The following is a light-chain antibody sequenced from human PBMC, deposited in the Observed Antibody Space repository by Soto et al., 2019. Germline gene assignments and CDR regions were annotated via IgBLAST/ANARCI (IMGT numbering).Light chain of an antibody. CDR2: DVT. CDR1: SSDARGYNY. Sequence: QSALTQPASVSGSPGQSITISCTGTSSDARGYNYASWNQHHPGKAPKLIIFDVTNRPSGVSNRFSGSQSGNTASLTISGLQTEDEADYYCFSYTSTNTQAFGGGTKLTVL. CDR3: FSYTSTNTQA. V-gene: IGLV2-14*03. J-gene: IGLJ3*02.